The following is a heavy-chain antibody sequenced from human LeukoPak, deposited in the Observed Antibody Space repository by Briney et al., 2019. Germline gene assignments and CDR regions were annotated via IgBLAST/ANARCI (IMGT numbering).Heavy chain of an antibody. CDR1: GGSISSGDYY. CDR3: ARGAETLRFLEWGGLSDY. Sequence: PSQTLSLTCTVSGGSISSGDYYWSWIRQPPGKGLEWIGYIYYSGSTYYNPSLKSRVTISVDTSKNQFSLKLSSMTAADTAVYYCARGAETLRFLEWGGLSDYWGQGTLVTVSS. J-gene: IGHJ4*02. D-gene: IGHD3-3*01. V-gene: IGHV4-30-4*08. CDR2: IYYSGST.